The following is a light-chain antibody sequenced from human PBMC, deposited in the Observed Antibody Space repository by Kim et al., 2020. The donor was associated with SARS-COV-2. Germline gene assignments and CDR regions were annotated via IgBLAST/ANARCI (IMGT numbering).Light chain of an antibody. V-gene: IGKV1-39*01. CDR3: QQSYSSPPT. J-gene: IGKJ1*01. CDR2: DAS. CDR1: QSIGTS. Sequence: DIQMTQSPSSLSASVGDRVTILCRASQSIGTSLNWYQQRPGKAPKLLIYDASSFQDGVPSRFSGSGSGTEFTLTITSLQGEDFATYYCQQSYSSPPTFGQGTKVDIK.